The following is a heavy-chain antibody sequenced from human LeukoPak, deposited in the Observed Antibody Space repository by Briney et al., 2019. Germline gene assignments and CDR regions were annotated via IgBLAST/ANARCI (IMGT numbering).Heavy chain of an antibody. Sequence: GASVKVSCEASGYTFTGYYMHWVRQAPGQGLEWMGWINPNSGGTNYAQKFQGRVTMTRDTSISTAYMELSRLRSDDTAVYYCARENWNDGAFDIWGQGTMVTVSS. CDR3: ARENWNDGAFDI. J-gene: IGHJ3*02. V-gene: IGHV1-2*02. CDR2: INPNSGGT. D-gene: IGHD1-1*01. CDR1: GYTFTGYY.